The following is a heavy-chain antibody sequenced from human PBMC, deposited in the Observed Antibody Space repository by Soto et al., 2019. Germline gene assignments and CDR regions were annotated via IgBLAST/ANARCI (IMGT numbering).Heavy chain of an antibody. D-gene: IGHD1-7*01. CDR3: AGTDRDFYGLDV. Sequence: EVQLVESGGGLVQPGGSLRLSCEASGFTFRTYDMHWVRQGTGKGLEWVSGISAAGDPDYADSVEGRFTISRENAQNSFFLQMNSLRVGDTAVYYCAGTDRDFYGLDVWGQGTTVIVSS. CDR2: ISAAGDP. CDR1: GFTFRTYD. V-gene: IGHV3-13*05. J-gene: IGHJ6*02.